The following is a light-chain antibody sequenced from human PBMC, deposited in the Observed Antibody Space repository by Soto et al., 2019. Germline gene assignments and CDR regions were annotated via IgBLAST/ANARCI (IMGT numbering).Light chain of an antibody. CDR3: RQYNNWPPIT. CDR2: GAS. CDR1: QSVSSK. Sequence: EIVMTQSPATLSVSPWERATLSCRASQSVSSKLAWYQQKPGQAPRLLIYGASTRATGIPARFSGSGSGTEFTLTISSLQSEDFAVYYCRQYNNWPPITFGQGTRLEIK. J-gene: IGKJ5*01. V-gene: IGKV3D-15*01.